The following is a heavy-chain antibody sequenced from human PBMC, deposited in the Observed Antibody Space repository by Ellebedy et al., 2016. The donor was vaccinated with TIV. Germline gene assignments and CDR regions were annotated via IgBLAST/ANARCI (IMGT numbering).Heavy chain of an antibody. V-gene: IGHV1-18*01. D-gene: IGHD6-13*01. CDR1: GYTFTSYG. J-gene: IGHJ5*02. CDR3: ARDQRYSSHNWFDP. CDR2: ISAYNGNT. Sequence: ASVKVSXKASGYTFTSYGINWVRQAPGQGLEWMGWISAYNGNTNYAQKLQGRVTMTTDTSTSTAYLELRSLRSDDTAVYYCARDQRYSSHNWFDPWGQGTLVTVSS.